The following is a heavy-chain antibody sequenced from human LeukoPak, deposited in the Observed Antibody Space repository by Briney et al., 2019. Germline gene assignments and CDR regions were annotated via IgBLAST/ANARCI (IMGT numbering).Heavy chain of an antibody. D-gene: IGHD3-3*01. CDR2: IKQDESKK. Sequence: PGGSLRLSCAASGFTFSNYWMSWVRQAPGKGLEWVANIKQDESKKYYVDSVKGRFSISRDNAKNSLYLQLNSLRAEDTAVYYCARIHSPNYYDFWSGYHTFDYWGQGTLVTVSS. CDR3: ARIHSPNYYDFWSGYHTFDY. J-gene: IGHJ4*02. V-gene: IGHV3-7*01. CDR1: GFTFSNYW.